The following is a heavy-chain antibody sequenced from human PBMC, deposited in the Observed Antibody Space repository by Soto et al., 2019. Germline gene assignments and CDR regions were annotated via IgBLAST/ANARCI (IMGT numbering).Heavy chain of an antibody. CDR2: VYYSGTT. V-gene: IGHV4-30-4*01. D-gene: IGHD1-26*01. J-gene: IGHJ4*02. CDR1: GGSIRNGDYY. Sequence: QVQLQEWGPGLVKPSQTLSLTCTVSGGSIRNGDYYWGWIRQPPGKGLEWIGYVYYSGTTYSDPSLNSRVSISVDTSENQFSLRLTSVTAADTAVYYCVTVNLVGAAYYFDYWGPGTLVTVSS. CDR3: VTVNLVGAAYYFDY.